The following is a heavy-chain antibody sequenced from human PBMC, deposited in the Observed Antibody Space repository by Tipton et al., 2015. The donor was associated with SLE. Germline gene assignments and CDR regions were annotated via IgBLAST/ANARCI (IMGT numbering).Heavy chain of an antibody. CDR3: ARGDSSSLVGYFRH. V-gene: IGHV3-30*04. CDR2: ISYDGSNK. D-gene: IGHD6-13*01. J-gene: IGHJ1*01. Sequence: RSLRLSCAASGFTFSSYAMHWVRQAPGKGLEWVAVISYDGSNKYYADSVKGRFTISRDNSKNTLYLEMRSLRAEDTAVFYCARGDSSSLVGYFRHWGQGTLVTVSA. CDR1: GFTFSSYA.